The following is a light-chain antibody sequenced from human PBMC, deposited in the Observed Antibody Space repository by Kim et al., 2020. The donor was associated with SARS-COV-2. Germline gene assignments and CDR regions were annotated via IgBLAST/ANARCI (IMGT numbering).Light chain of an antibody. CDR1: SGDVGAYDY. CDR2: DVS. V-gene: IGLV2-14*03. CDR3: SSYTTSITLV. Sequence: QSALTQPASVSGSPGQSITISCTGTSGDVGAYDYVSWYQQHPGEPPKLMIYDVSNRPSGVSNRFSGSKSGNTASLTISGLQAEDEADYYCSSYTTSITLVFGGGTQLTVL. J-gene: IGLJ3*02.